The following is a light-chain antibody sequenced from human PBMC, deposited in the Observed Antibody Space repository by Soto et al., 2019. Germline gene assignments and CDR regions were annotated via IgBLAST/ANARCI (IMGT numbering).Light chain of an antibody. CDR2: GAS. J-gene: IGKJ5*01. Sequence: EVVMTQSPAILSVSPGERATLSCRASHSVSSSLAWYQQKPGQAPRLLISGASTRAAGIPARFSGSGSGTEFTLTISSLEPKDFAVYYCQQRSNWPPITFGQGTRLEIK. CDR1: HSVSSS. V-gene: IGKV3-11*01. CDR3: QQRSNWPPIT.